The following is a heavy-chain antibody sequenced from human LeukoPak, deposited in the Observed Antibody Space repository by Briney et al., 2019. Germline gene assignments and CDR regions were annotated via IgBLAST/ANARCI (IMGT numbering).Heavy chain of an antibody. Sequence: GASVKVSCRISGYALTEFSIHWVRQSPGKGLEWMGGFDPEDGIIIYAQNFQGRVTMTEDTSTDTAHMELSSLRSEDTAVYYCAAVEREYFDTSGYFDYWGQGTLVTVSS. CDR1: GYALTEFS. CDR2: FDPEDGII. J-gene: IGHJ4*02. CDR3: AAVEREYFDTSGYFDY. D-gene: IGHD3-22*01. V-gene: IGHV1-24*01.